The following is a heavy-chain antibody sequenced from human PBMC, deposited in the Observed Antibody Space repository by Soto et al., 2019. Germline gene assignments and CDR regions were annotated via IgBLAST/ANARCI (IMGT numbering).Heavy chain of an antibody. CDR2: IKDGGST. Sequence: QVQLQQWGAGLLKPSETLSLTCAVNGGSFTGYYWSWVRQPPGKGLEWIGEIKDGGSTNYSPSLRSRATISAVTFKKQFSLMVTSVTARYSSVYSCQRVQAGVTATHWDQGTLVTVSS. D-gene: IGHD4-4*01. J-gene: IGHJ4*02. V-gene: IGHV4-34*01. CDR1: GGSFTGYY. CDR3: QRVQAGVTATH.